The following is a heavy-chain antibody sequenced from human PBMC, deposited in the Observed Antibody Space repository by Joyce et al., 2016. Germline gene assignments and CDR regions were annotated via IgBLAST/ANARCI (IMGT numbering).Heavy chain of an antibody. CDR2: IDPSDSYP. V-gene: IGHV5-10-1*03. CDR3: ARHRDIRTAMADAFDI. Sequence: EVQLVQSGAEVKNPGESLRISCKGSGYTFTNYWITWVRQMPGKGLEWVGRIDPSDSYPHYSPSFQGHVTFSTDKYISTAYLQWSSLKASDTAMFYCARHRDIRTAMADAFDIWGQGTMVTVSS. CDR1: GYTFTNYW. D-gene: IGHD5-18*01. J-gene: IGHJ3*02.